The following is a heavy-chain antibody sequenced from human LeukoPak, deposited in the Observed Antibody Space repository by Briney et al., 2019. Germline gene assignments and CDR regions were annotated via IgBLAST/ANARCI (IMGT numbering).Heavy chain of an antibody. CDR2: ISSSSSYI. CDR1: GFTFSSYS. D-gene: IGHD5-24*01. Sequence: GGSLRLSCAASGFTFSSYSMNWVRQAPGKGLEWVSSISSSSSYIYYADSVKGRFTISRDNAKKSLYLQMNSLRVEDTAVYYCASKDGYYFDYWGQGTLVTVSS. J-gene: IGHJ4*02. V-gene: IGHV3-21*01. CDR3: ASKDGYYFDY.